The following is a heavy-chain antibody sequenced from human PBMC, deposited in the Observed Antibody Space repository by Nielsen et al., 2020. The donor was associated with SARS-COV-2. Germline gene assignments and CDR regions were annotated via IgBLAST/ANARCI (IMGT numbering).Heavy chain of an antibody. CDR1: GFTFSTYW. J-gene: IGHJ6*02. CDR3: AKDSGDYGDYQYGMDV. V-gene: IGHV3-74*01. Sequence: GESLKISCAASGFTFSTYWMHWVRQVPGKGLVWVSRIKSDGSTTSYADSVKGRFTISRDNAKNSLYLQMNSLRAEDTALYYCAKDSGDYGDYQYGMDVWGQGTTVTVSS. D-gene: IGHD4-17*01. CDR2: IKSDGSTT.